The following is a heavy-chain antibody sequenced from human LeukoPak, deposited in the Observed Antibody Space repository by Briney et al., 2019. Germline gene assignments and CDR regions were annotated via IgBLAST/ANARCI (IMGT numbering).Heavy chain of an antibody. CDR3: ARLVGSSSYYFDY. D-gene: IGHD6-13*01. J-gene: IGHJ4*02. CDR1: GFTVSSNY. V-gene: IGHV4-59*02. Sequence: GSLRLSCAASGFTVSSNYMSWVRQAPGKRLEWIGYIYYSGSTNYNPSPKSRVTISVDTSKNQFSLKLSSVTAADTAVYYCARLVGSSSYYFDYWGQGTLVTVSS. CDR2: IYYSGST.